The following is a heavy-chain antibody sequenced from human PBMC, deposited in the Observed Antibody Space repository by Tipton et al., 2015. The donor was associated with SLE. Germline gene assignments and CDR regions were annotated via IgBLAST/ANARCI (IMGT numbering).Heavy chain of an antibody. CDR2: VFSSGTT. D-gene: IGHD3-10*01. V-gene: IGHV4-30-4*02. CDR1: SGSVSSGAYY. CDR3: ARGSRGVGFDV. J-gene: IGHJ6*02. Sequence: TLSLTCTVSSGSVSSGAYYWSWIRQHPGKGLEWIGYVFSSGTTYYNPSLQGRLSMSLDTSKNHFSLNLYSVTAADTAVYYCARGSRGVGFDVWGHGTTVIVSS.